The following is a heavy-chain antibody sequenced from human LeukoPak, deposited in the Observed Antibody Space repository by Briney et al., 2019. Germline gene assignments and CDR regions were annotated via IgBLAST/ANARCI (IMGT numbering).Heavy chain of an antibody. CDR1: GFTFSSYW. V-gene: IGHV3-7*03. D-gene: IGHD1-26*01. CDR3: VRRRVGVAPASDM. Sequence: GGSLRLSCAASGFTFSSYWMSWVRQAPGKGLEWVANIKQDGSEKYYVDSVKGRFTISRDNAKNSLYLQMNSLKTEDSAVYYCVRRRVGVAPASDMWGQGTTVTVSS. J-gene: IGHJ3*02. CDR2: IKQDGSEK.